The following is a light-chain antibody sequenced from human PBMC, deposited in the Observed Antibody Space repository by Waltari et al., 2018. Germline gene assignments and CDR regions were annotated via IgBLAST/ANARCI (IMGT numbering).Light chain of an antibody. CDR2: CVS. CDR1: SSDVGGYNY. V-gene: IGLV2-14*01. CDR3: SSYTSSSTLV. Sequence: QSALTQPASVSGSPGQSITISCTGTSSDVGGYNYVSWYQQHPGKAPKLMIYCVSKLTSGVSNRFSGSKSSNTASLTISGLQAEDEADYYCSSYTSSSTLVFGGETKLTVL. J-gene: IGLJ3*02.